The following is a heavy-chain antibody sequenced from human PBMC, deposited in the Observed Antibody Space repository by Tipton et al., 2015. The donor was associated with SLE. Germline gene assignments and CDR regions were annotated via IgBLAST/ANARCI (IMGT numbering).Heavy chain of an antibody. CDR2: ISSSSDII. Sequence: GSLRLSCAASGFTFSSYSMNWVRQAPGKGLEWVSFISSSSDIIYYADSVKGRFTISRDNANNSLYLQMTSLRAEDTAVYYCAREEEYTYGFFMVRYGMDVWGQGTTVTVSS. CDR1: GFTFSSYS. D-gene: IGHD5-18*01. J-gene: IGHJ6*02. V-gene: IGHV3-48*01. CDR3: AREEEYTYGFFMVRYGMDV.